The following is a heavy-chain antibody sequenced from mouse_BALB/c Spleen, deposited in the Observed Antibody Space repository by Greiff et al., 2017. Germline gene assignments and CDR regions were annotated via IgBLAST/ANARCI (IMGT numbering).Heavy chain of an antibody. CDR2: ISDGGSYT. J-gene: IGHJ3*01. CDR3: ARVGFFAY. Sequence: EVKLVESGGGLVKPGGSLKLSCAASGFTFSDYYMYWVRQTPEKRLEWVATISDGGSYTYYPDSVKGRFTISRDNAKNNLYLQMSSLKSEDTAMYYCARVGFFAYWGQGTLVTVSA. D-gene: IGHD2-2*01. V-gene: IGHV5-4*02. CDR1: GFTFSDYY.